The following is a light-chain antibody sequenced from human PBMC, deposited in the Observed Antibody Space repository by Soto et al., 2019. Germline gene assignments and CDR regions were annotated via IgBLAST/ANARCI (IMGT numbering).Light chain of an antibody. J-gene: IGLJ1*01. CDR1: SIDVGSYNL. CDR3: CSYAGSIYV. CDR2: EVS. V-gene: IGLV2-23*02. Sequence: ALTQPASVSGSPGQSITISCTGTSIDVGSYNLVSWYQQHPGKAPKLMIYEVSKRPSGVSNRFSGSKSGNTASLTISGLQAEDEADYYCCSYAGSIYVFGTGTKVTVL.